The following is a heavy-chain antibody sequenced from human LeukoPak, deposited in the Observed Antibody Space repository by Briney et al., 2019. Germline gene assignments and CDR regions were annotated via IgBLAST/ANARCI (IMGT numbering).Heavy chain of an antibody. J-gene: IGHJ4*02. CDR2: IYYTGST. CDR3: ARDSGSGTYY. D-gene: IGHD6-19*01. V-gene: IGHV4-59*01. Sequence: SETLSLTCTVSGGSISSYYWSWIRQPPGKGLEWIGHIYYTGSTNYNPSLKSRVTISIDTSKNQFSLQLSSVTAADTAVYYCARDSGSGTYYWGQGTLVTVSS. CDR1: GGSISSYY.